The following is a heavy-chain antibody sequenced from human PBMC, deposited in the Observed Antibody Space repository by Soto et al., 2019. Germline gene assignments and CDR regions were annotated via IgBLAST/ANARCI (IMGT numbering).Heavy chain of an antibody. V-gene: IGHV4-59*08. D-gene: IGHD3-10*01. CDR3: ARQGFGPLHGLVDV. CDR2: VHHSWGS. Sequence: QVQLQESGPGLVKPSETLSLSCTVSGGSISSYYWSWFRQSPGKRMEWIGYVHHSWGSSYNPSLQSRVAISLDTSKSQFALKVTAVSATDRAVYCCARQGFGPLHGLVDVWGQGTAVTVSS. CDR1: GGSISSYY. J-gene: IGHJ6*02.